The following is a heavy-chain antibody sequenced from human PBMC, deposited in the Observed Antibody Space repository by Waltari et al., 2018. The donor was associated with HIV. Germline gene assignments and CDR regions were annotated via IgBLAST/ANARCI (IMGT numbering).Heavy chain of an antibody. D-gene: IGHD6-13*01. CDR3: ARGRIAAAGTRAHFDY. CDR1: GGSFSGYY. Sequence: QVQLQQWGAGLLKPSETLSLTCAVHGGSFSGYYWSWIRQPPGKGLEWIGEINHSGSTNYNPSLKSRVTISVDTSKNQFSLKLSSVTAADTAVYYCARGRIAAAGTRAHFDYWGQGTLVTVSS. J-gene: IGHJ4*02. V-gene: IGHV4-34*01. CDR2: INHSGST.